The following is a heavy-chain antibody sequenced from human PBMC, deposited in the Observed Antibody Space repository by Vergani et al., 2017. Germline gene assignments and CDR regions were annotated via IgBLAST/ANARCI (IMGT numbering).Heavy chain of an antibody. J-gene: IGHJ4*02. CDR1: GFTFSDHY. CDR2: NRNKANSYPT. V-gene: IGHV3-72*01. CDR3: ARVTPGSGDPY. Sequence: EVQLVESGGGLVQPGGSLRLSCAASGFTFSDHYMDWVRQAPGKGLEWVGRNRNKANSYPTEYAASVKGRFTMSRDDSKNSLYLQMNSLKTEDTAVYYCARVTPGSGDPYRGQGTLVTVSS. D-gene: IGHD2-21*02.